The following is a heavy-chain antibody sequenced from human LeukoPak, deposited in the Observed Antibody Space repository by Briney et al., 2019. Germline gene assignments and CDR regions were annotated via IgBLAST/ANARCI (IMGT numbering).Heavy chain of an antibody. CDR3: ARERDLNWFDP. J-gene: IGHJ5*02. V-gene: IGHV3-7*01. CDR1: AFSFGIDW. CDR2: INQDGSEK. Sequence: GGSLRLSDAAAAFSFGIDWMSSVRQAPGKGLEWVAKINQDGSEKYYVDSVKGRFTISRDNAKNSLYLKMNSLTADNTAVYYCARERDLNWFDPWGQGTLVTVSS.